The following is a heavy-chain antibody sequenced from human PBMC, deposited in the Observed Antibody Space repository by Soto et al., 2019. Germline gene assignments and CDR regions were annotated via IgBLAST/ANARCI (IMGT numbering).Heavy chain of an antibody. D-gene: IGHD5-18*01. CDR1: GFTFSSYA. Sequence: GGSLRLSCAASGFTFSSYAMHWVRQAPGKGLEWVAVISYDGSNKYYADSVKGRFTISSDNSKNTLYLQMNSLRAEDTAVYYCARDLFPDREVDTAYDYWGQGTLVTVSS. CDR2: ISYDGSNK. J-gene: IGHJ4*02. V-gene: IGHV3-30-3*01. CDR3: ARDLFPDREVDTAYDY.